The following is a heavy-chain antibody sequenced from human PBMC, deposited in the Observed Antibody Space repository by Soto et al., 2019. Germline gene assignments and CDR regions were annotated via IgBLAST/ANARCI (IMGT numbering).Heavy chain of an antibody. CDR2: IYYSGST. CDR3: ARLIAVAGTIWFDP. D-gene: IGHD6-19*01. V-gene: IGHV4-39*01. J-gene: IGHJ5*02. CDR1: GGSISSSSYY. Sequence: SETLSLTCTVSGGSISSSSYYWGWIRQPPGKGLEWIGSIYYSGSTYYNPSLKSRVTISVDTSKNQFSLKLSSVTAADTAVYYCARLIAVAGTIWFDPWGQGTLVTVSS.